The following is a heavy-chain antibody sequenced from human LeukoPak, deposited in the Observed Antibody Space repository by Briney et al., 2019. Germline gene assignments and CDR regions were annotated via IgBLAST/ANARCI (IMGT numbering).Heavy chain of an antibody. Sequence: GASVKVSCKASGYTFTGYYMHWVRQAPGQGLEWMGRIIPILGIANYAQKFQGRVTITADKSTSTAYMELSSLRSEDTAVYYCARDLVVSPKHYYYGMDVWGQGTTVTVSS. CDR2: IIPILGIA. V-gene: IGHV1-69*04. CDR3: ARDLVVSPKHYYYGMDV. CDR1: GYTFTGYY. D-gene: IGHD2-15*01. J-gene: IGHJ6*02.